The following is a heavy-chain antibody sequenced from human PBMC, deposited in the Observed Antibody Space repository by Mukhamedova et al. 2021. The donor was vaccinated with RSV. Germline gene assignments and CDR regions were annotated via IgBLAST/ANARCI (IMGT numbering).Heavy chain of an antibody. CDR2: IWYDGSNK. CDR3: ARDRGYSYGGAFDY. V-gene: IGHV3-33*01. J-gene: IGHJ4*02. D-gene: IGHD5-18*01. Sequence: VRQAPGKGLEWVAVIWYDGSNKYYADSVKGRFTISRDNSKNTLYLQMNSLRAEDTAGYYCARDRGYSYGGAFDYWGQGTLVTVS.